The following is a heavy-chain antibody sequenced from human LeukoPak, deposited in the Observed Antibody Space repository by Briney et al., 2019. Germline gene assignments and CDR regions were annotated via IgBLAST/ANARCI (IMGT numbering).Heavy chain of an antibody. CDR1: GFTVSSKD. Sequence: GGSLRLSCAASGFTVSSKDMSWVRQAPGKGLEWVSAIYRDSNTYYTSSVRGRFTISRDNSKNTVSLQMDSLRAEDTAVYYCARDFRYDSSGYKRAAFDIWGQGTMVTVSS. CDR3: ARDFRYDSSGYKRAAFDI. D-gene: IGHD3-22*01. CDR2: IYRDSNT. J-gene: IGHJ3*02. V-gene: IGHV3-66*01.